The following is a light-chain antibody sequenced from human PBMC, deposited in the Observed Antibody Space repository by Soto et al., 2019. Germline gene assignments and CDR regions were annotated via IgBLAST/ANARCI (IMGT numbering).Light chain of an antibody. CDR3: SSFTSSLTWV. Sequence: LLRPASVSGSPGRSITFSCTGTPTDVGSYNYVSWYQQHPNKAPKLVIYEVSNRPSGISNRFFGSKSGNTASLTISGLQAEDEADYYCSSFTSSLTWVFGGGTKVTVL. V-gene: IGLV2-14*01. J-gene: IGLJ3*02. CDR2: EVS. CDR1: PTDVGSYNY.